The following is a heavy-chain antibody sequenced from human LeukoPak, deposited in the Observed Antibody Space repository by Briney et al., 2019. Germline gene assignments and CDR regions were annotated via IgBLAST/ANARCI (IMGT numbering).Heavy chain of an antibody. CDR1: GGSFSGYY. Sequence: SETLSLTCAVYGGSFSGYYWSWIRQPPGKGLEWIGETNHSGSTNYNPSLKSRVTISVDTSKNQFSLKLSSVTAADTAVYYCARGLPLYDFWSGYHPYYFDYWGQGTLVTVSS. V-gene: IGHV4-34*01. D-gene: IGHD3-3*01. J-gene: IGHJ4*02. CDR2: TNHSGST. CDR3: ARGLPLYDFWSGYHPYYFDY.